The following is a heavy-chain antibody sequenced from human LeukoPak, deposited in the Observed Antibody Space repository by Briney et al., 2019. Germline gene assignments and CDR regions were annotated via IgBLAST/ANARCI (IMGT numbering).Heavy chain of an antibody. J-gene: IGHJ4*02. Sequence: GAAVEVSCKASGYSFTNNYIHWVRQAPGQGLEWMGFINPSGGSTSYAQEFQGRVTMTRDTSINTAYMELSRLRSDDTAVYYCARAYPGDYVYDYWGQGTLVTVSS. D-gene: IGHD4-17*01. CDR2: INPSGGST. CDR3: ARAYPGDYVYDY. CDR1: GYSFTNNY. V-gene: IGHV1-46*01.